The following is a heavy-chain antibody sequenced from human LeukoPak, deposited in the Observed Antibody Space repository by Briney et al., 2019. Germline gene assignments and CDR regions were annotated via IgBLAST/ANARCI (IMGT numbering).Heavy chain of an antibody. CDR2: INPNSGGT. J-gene: IGHJ4*02. CDR3: ARDDSSSSIFDY. V-gene: IGHV1-2*02. D-gene: IGHD6-6*01. Sequence: ASVKVSCKASGGTFSSYAISWVRQAPGQGLEWMGWINPNSGGTNYAQKFQGRVTMTRDTSISTAYMELSRLRSDDTAVYYCARDDSSSSIFDYWGQGTLVTVSS. CDR1: GGTFSSYA.